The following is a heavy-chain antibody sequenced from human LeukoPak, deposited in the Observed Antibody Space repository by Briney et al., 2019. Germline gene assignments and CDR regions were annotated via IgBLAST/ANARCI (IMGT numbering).Heavy chain of an antibody. CDR2: ILYDGSNK. V-gene: IGHV3-30*18. D-gene: IGHD5-18*01. CDR1: GFTFSSYG. Sequence: GGSLRLSCAASGFTFSSYGMHWVRQAPGKGLEGGAVILYDGSNKYYAYSVKGRFTISRDNSKNTLYMQMNSLRAEDTAVYYCAKDGQLWVKIYYYYMDVWGKGTTVTVSS. CDR3: AKDGQLWVKIYYYYMDV. J-gene: IGHJ6*03.